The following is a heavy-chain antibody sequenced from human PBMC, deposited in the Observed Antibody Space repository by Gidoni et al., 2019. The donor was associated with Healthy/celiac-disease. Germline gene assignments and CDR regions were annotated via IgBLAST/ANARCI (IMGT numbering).Heavy chain of an antibody. D-gene: IGHD6-13*01. V-gene: IGHV4-34*01. CDR3: ARGARSSWYDY. CDR2: INHSGST. J-gene: IGHJ4*02. CDR1: GGSFSGYY. Sequence: QVQLQQRGAGLLQPSETSSFTCAVYGGSFSGYYWSWIRQPPGKGLEWIGEINHSGSTNYNPSLKSRVTISVDTSKNQFSLKLSSVTAADTAVYYCARGARSSWYDYWGQGTLVTVSS.